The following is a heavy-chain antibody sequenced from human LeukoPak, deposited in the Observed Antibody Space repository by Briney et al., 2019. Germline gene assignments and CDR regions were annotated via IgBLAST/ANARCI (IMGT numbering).Heavy chain of an antibody. CDR2: ISSSSSYI. D-gene: IGHD6-19*01. V-gene: IGHV3-21*01. Sequence: GGSLRLSCAASGFTFSSYSMNWVRQAPGKGLEWVSSISSSSSYIYYADSVKGRFTISIDNAKNSLYLQMNSLRAEDTAVYYCARGIAVAGTDYWGQGTLVTVSS. J-gene: IGHJ4*02. CDR3: ARGIAVAGTDY. CDR1: GFTFSSYS.